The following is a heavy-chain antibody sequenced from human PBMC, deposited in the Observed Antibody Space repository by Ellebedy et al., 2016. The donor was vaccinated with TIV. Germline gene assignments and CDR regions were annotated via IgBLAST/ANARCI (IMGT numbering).Heavy chain of an antibody. Sequence: GESLKISCAASGFTFSDYYMTWVRQAPGKGLEWVSILYSGGDTYYADSVKGRFIISRDNAKNTVYLHMNSLRADDTAVYFCARDRTYCGNDCYLYYYYGMDVWGQGTTVTVSS. J-gene: IGHJ6*02. CDR3: ARDRTYCGNDCYLYYYYGMDV. D-gene: IGHD2-21*02. CDR1: GFTFSDYY. CDR2: LYSGGDT. V-gene: IGHV3-66*01.